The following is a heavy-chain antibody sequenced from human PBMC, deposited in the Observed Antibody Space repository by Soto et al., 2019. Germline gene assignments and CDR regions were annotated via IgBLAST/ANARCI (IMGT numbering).Heavy chain of an antibody. J-gene: IGHJ1*01. CDR3: ASVTQCDSSGYPRCFQH. CDR2: IIPIFGTA. CDR1: GGTFISYA. Sequence: SVKVYCNASGGTFISYAISLVRQAPGQGLEWMGGIIPIFGTANYAQKFQGRVTITADESTSTAYMELSSLRSEDTAVYYCASVTQCDSSGYPRCFQHWGQGTLLTVSS. D-gene: IGHD3-22*01. V-gene: IGHV1-69*13.